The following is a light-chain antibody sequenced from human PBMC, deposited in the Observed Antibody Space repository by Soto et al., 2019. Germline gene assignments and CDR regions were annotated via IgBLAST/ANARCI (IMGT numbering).Light chain of an antibody. CDR1: QSVSSTL. V-gene: IGKV3-20*01. Sequence: EIVLTQSPVALSLSPGERATLSCRASQSVSSTLLTWYQQKPGQAPRLLIYGVSSRATGIPDRFSGSGSGTDFTLTISRLEPEDFAVYFCQHYGDSSWTF. CDR3: QHYGDSSWT. CDR2: GVS. J-gene: IGKJ1*01.